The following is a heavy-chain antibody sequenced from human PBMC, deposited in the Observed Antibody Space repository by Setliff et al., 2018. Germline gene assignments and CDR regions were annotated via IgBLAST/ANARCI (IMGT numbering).Heavy chain of an antibody. Sequence: ASVKVSCKTSGFGFTTFGFSWVRQAPGQGLEWLGSISPYSGNTNYPQWLQDRVTMTIDTSATTVYMELQSLRSDDTAVYYCARDRKEVVISPSQAAFDIWGQGTMVTVSS. CDR3: ARDRKEVVISPSQAAFDI. CDR1: GFGFTTFG. D-gene: IGHD3-22*01. CDR2: ISPYSGNT. J-gene: IGHJ3*02. V-gene: IGHV1-18*01.